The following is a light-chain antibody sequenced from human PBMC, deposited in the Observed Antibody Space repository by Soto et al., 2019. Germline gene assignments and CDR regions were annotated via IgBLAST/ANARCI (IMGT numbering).Light chain of an antibody. J-gene: IGLJ1*01. V-gene: IGLV2-14*01. CDR3: SSYTSSSTL. Sequence: QSALTQPSSVSGSPGQSITISCTGTSRDGGGYNYVSWYQQHPGKAPKLMIYDVSNRPSGVSNRFSGSKSGNTASLTISGLQAEDEADYYCSSYTSSSTLFGTGTKLTVL. CDR2: DVS. CDR1: SRDGGGYNY.